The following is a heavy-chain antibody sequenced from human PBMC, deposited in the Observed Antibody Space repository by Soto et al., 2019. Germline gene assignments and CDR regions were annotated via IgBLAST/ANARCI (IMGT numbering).Heavy chain of an antibody. Sequence: LGESLKISCKGYGYSFISYWIGWVRQMPGKGLEWMGIIYPRDSDTRYSPSFQGQVTVSADKSISTAYLQWSSLKASDTAMYYCAKAHISGWPDAFDIWGQGTMVTV. V-gene: IGHV5-51*01. CDR1: GYSFISYW. CDR3: AKAHISGWPDAFDI. J-gene: IGHJ3*02. D-gene: IGHD6-19*01. CDR2: IYPRDSDT.